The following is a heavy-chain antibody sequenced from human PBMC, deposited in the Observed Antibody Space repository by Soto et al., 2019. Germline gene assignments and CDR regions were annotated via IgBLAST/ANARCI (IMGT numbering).Heavy chain of an antibody. D-gene: IGHD3-10*01. CDR2: ILHDGNNK. V-gene: IGHV3-30-3*01. Sequence: QVQLVESGGGVVQPGRSLRLSCAASGFTFSNYIMNWVRQAPGKGREWVAIILHDGNNKYYADSVKGRFTISRDNSKNTLYLQMNSLRTEDTAIYYCARDDEGGSYCDLGYWGQGTLVTVSS. CDR1: GFTFSNYI. J-gene: IGHJ4*02. CDR3: ARDDEGGSYCDLGY.